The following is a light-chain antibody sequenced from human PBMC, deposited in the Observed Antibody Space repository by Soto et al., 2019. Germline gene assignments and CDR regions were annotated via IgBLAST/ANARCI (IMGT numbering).Light chain of an antibody. J-gene: IGLJ1*01. CDR3: TSYASGSAYV. CDR2: DVS. CDR1: SVDVGGYNR. Sequence: QSSLTQAPSVSGSPGQALAISGPGTSVDVGGYNRVSWYQQAPGKAPKLLIYDVSNRPSGGSTRFSGSKSGNTASLTISGLQAEDEADYYCTSYASGSAYVFGPGTKVTVL. V-gene: IGLV2-18*02.